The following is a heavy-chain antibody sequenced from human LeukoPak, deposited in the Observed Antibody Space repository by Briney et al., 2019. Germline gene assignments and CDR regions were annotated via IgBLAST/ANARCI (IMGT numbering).Heavy chain of an antibody. D-gene: IGHD3-22*01. Sequence: GGSLRLSCAASGFTFSSYAMSWVRQAPGKGLEWVSAISGSGGSTYYADSVKGRFTISRDNSKNTLYLQMNSLRAEDTAVYYCAPKLSPYEYYDYWGQGTLVTVSS. V-gene: IGHV3-23*01. CDR2: ISGSGGST. J-gene: IGHJ4*02. CDR3: APKLSPYEYYDY. CDR1: GFTFSSYA.